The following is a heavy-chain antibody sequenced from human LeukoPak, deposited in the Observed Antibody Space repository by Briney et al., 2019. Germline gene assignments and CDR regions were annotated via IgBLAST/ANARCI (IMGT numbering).Heavy chain of an antibody. Sequence: SETLSLTCTVSGASITDYDWSWVRQPPAKGLEWIGYIYYTGSHNYNPSLKSRVTLSLDRSQNQFSLKLTSVTAADTAVYYCAYGGDAYKTGYWGQGTLVTVSS. CDR1: GASITDYD. CDR2: IYYTGSH. CDR3: AYGGDAYKTGY. D-gene: IGHD5-24*01. V-gene: IGHV4-59*01. J-gene: IGHJ4*02.